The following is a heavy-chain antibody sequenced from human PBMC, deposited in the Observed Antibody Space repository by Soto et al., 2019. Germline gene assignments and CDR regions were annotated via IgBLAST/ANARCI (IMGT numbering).Heavy chain of an antibody. CDR3: ARTGDTAMVTGNYFDY. V-gene: IGHV3-21*01. D-gene: IGHD5-18*01. CDR2: ISSSSSYI. CDR1: GFTFSSYS. J-gene: IGHJ4*02. Sequence: EVQLVESGGGLVKPGGSLRLSCAASGFTFSSYSMNWVRQAPGKGLEWVSSISSSSSYIYYADSVKGRFTISRDNAKNSLYLQMNSLRAEDTAVYYCARTGDTAMVTGNYFDYWGQGTLVTVSS.